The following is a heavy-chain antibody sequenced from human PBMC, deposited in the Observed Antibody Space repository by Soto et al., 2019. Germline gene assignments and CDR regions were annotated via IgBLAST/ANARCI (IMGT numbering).Heavy chain of an antibody. V-gene: IGHV5-51*01. Sequence: PGESLTISCMGSGYRITTYWIGWVRQMPWQGLEWMGVIYTGDSDARNSPSFQGQVTISADKSISTAYLQWSRLKASDTAMYYGARCFSYRGYVNDYWGQGTLVTVSS. CDR2: IYTGDSDA. D-gene: IGHD5-12*01. J-gene: IGHJ4*02. CDR1: GYRITTYW. CDR3: ARCFSYRGYVNDY.